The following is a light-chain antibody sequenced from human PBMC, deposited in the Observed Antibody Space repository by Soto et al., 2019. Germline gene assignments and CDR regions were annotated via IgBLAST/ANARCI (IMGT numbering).Light chain of an antibody. CDR1: QGISSY. V-gene: IGKV1-9*01. J-gene: IGKJ4*01. CDR2: AAT. CDR3: QQLNTYPLT. Sequence: DIQLTQSPSFLSASVGDRVTITCRASQGISSYLAWYQQKPGKAPRLLVYAATTLQSGVPSRFSPSASGAEFTLTISSLQPEDFATYYCQQLNTYPLTFGGGTKVDIK.